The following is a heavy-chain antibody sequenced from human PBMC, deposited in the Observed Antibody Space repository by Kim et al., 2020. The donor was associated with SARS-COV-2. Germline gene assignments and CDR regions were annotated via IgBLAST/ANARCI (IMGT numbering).Heavy chain of an antibody. J-gene: IGHJ4*02. Sequence: GESLRLSCAASGFTFSSYAMSWVRQAPGKGLEWVSSISGNGGSTYYADSVKGRFTISRDNSKNTLFLQMNNLRAEDTAVYYCANGAGAPFFFDYRGQGTL. D-gene: IGHD6-19*01. CDR3: ANGAGAPFFFDY. CDR2: ISGNGGST. V-gene: IGHV3-23*01. CDR1: GFTFSSYA.